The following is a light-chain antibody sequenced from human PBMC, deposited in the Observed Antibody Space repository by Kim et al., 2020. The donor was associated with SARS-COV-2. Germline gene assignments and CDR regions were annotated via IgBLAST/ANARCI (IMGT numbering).Light chain of an antibody. V-gene: IGKV1-17*03. J-gene: IGKJ4*02. CDR1: QGMGSS. CDR2: AAS. CDR3: LQHSSYPRA. Sequence: SGCVGDRVTMTCRASQGMGSSVAWLQQRRGVGAKRLIYAASRLRSGVPSRFSGDGSGTEFTLTISSRQPEGVGGYCCLQHSSYPRAFGGGARLEI.